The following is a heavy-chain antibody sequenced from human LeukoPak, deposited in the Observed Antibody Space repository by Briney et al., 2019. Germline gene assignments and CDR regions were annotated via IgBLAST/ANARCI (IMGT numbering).Heavy chain of an antibody. CDR2: ISAYNGNT. Sequence: ASVKLSCKASGYTFTSHGISWVRQAPGQGLEWMGWISAYNGNTDYAQKLQGRVTMTTDTSTSTAYMELRSVRSDDTAVYYCASEDYDSSGAFDYWGQGTLVTVSS. J-gene: IGHJ4*02. V-gene: IGHV1-18*01. CDR3: ASEDYDSSGAFDY. CDR1: GYTFTSHG. D-gene: IGHD3-22*01.